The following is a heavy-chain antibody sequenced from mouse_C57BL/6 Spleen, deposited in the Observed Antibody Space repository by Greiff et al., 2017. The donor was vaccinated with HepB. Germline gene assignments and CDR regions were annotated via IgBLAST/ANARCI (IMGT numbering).Heavy chain of an antibody. D-gene: IGHD1-1*01. Sequence: VQLQQSGPELVKPGASVKISCKASGYSFTDYNMNWVKQSNGKSLEWIGVINPNYGTTSYNQKFKGKATLTVDQSSSTAYMQLNSLTSEDSAVYYCSNYYCSSNDDYAMHYCGQGTSVTVSS. J-gene: IGHJ4*01. CDR1: GYSFTDYN. CDR2: INPNYGTT. CDR3: SNYYCSSNDDYAMHY. V-gene: IGHV1-39*01.